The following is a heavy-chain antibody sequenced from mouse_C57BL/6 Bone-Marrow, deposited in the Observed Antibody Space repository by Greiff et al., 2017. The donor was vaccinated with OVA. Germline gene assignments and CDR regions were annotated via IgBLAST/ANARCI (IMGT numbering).Heavy chain of an antibody. D-gene: IGHD1-1*01. J-gene: IGHJ1*03. CDR3: ARNWLGSSYGYWYFDV. CDR1: GYTFTSYW. Sequence: QVQLKQPGAELVKPGASVKLSCKASGYTFTSYWMHWVKQRPGQGLEWIGMIHPNSGSTNYNEKFKSKATLTVDKSSSTAYMQLSSLTSEDSAVYYWARNWLGSSYGYWYFDVWGTGTTVTVSS. CDR2: IHPNSGST. V-gene: IGHV1-64*01.